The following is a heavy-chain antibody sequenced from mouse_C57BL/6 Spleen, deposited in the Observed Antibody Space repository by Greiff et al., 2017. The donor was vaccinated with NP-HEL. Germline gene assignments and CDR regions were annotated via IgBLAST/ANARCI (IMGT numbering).Heavy chain of an antibody. V-gene: IGHV4-1*01. CDR1: GIDFSRYW. CDR2: INPDSSTI. CDR3: ARHYDGYWAWFAY. J-gene: IGHJ3*01. Sequence: DVKLVESGGGLVQPGGSLKLSCAASGIDFSRYWMRWVRRAPGKGLEWIGEINPDSSTINYAPSLKDKFIISRDNAKNTPYLQMSKVRSEDTALYYGARHYDGYWAWFAYWGQGTLVTVSA. D-gene: IGHD2-3*01.